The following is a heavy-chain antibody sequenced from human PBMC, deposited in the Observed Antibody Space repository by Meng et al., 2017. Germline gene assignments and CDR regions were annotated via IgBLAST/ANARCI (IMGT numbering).Heavy chain of an antibody. Sequence: ASVKVSCKASGYTFTGYYMHWVRQAPGQGLEWMGRINTNTGNPTYAQGFTGRFVFSLDTSVSTAYLQISSLKAEDTAVYYCAREGYWYYYGMDVWGQGTTVTVSS. D-gene: IGHD2-15*01. CDR1: GYTFTGYY. V-gene: IGHV7-4-1*02. CDR2: INTNTGNP. J-gene: IGHJ6*02. CDR3: AREGYWYYYGMDV.